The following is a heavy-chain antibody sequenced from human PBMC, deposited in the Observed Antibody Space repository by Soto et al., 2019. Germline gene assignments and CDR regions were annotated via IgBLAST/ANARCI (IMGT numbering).Heavy chain of an antibody. CDR3: ARAWDSSSSFLAYYYGMDV. CDR1: GFTFSSYS. V-gene: IGHV3-48*02. Sequence: LRLSCAASGFTFSSYSMNWVRQAPGKGLGWVSYISSSSSTIYYADSVKGRFTISRDNAKNSLYLQMNSLRDEDTAVYYCARAWDSSSSFLAYYYGMDVWGQGTTVTVSS. CDR2: ISSSSSTI. D-gene: IGHD6-6*01. J-gene: IGHJ6*02.